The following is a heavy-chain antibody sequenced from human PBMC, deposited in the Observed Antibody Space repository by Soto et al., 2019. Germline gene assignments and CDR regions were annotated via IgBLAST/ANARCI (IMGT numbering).Heavy chain of an antibody. V-gene: IGHV3-73*01. CDR1: GFTLSGSA. CDR3: TSNLVGATTTDY. CDR2: IRSKANSYAT. D-gene: IGHD1-26*01. Sequence: GGSLRLSCAASGFTLSGSAMHWVRQASGKGLEWVGRIRSKANSYATAYAASVKGRFTISRDDSKNTAYLQMNSLKTEDTAVYYCTSNLVGATTTDYWGQGTLVTVSS. J-gene: IGHJ4*02.